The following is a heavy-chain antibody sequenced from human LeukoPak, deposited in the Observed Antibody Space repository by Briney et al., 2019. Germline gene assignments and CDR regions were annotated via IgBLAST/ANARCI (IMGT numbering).Heavy chain of an antibody. D-gene: IGHD3-22*01. CDR3: ARDYYDSSGYYYEGYYFDY. Sequence: ASVTVSCKASGYTFTSYAMHWVRQAPGQRLEWMGWINAGNGNTKYSQKFQGRVTITRDTSASTAYMELSSLRSEDTAVYYCARDYYDSSGYYYEGYYFDYWGQGTLVTVSS. CDR2: INAGNGNT. V-gene: IGHV1-3*01. J-gene: IGHJ4*02. CDR1: GYTFTSYA.